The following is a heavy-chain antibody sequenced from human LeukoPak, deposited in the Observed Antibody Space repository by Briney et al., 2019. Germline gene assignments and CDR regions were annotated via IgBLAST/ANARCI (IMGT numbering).Heavy chain of an antibody. CDR2: ISGSGRTT. V-gene: IGHV3-23*01. J-gene: IGHJ3*02. CDR1: GGSISSFY. D-gene: IGHD1-26*01. CDR3: ARLQWSGSYYRAFDI. Sequence: PSETLSLTCTVSGGSISSFYWSWIRQSPGKGLEWVSAISGSGRTTYYADSVKGRFTISRDNSKNTLYLQMNSLRAEDTAVYYCARLQWSGSYYRAFDIWGQGTMVTVSS.